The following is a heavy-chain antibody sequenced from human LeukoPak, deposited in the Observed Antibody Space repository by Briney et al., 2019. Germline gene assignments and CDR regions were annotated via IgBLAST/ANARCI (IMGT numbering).Heavy chain of an antibody. D-gene: IGHD6-19*01. CDR1: AFTFSRYG. CDR2: IRYDGSNK. V-gene: IGHV3-30*02. CDR3: AKDGGSGWDYYYYMDV. Sequence: GGSLRLSCAASAFTFSRYGMHWVRQAPGKGLEWVAFIRYDGSNKYYADSVKGRFTISRDNSKNTLYLQMNSLRAEDTAVYYCAKDGGSGWDYYYYMDVWGKGTTVTISS. J-gene: IGHJ6*03.